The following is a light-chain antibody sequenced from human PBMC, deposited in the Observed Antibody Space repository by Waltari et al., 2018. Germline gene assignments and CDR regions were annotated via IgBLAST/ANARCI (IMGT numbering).Light chain of an antibody. CDR2: ANY. V-gene: IGLV1-51*01. CDR3: GTWDTSLSAVV. J-gene: IGLJ3*02. CDR1: SSNIGQNY. Sequence: QSVLTQPPSVSAAPGQEVTISFPGSSSNIGQNYVSWYQQLPETAPKLLIYANYKRPSGIPDRFSGSKSGTSATLGITGLQTGDEADYYCGTWDTSLSAVVFGGGTKVTVL.